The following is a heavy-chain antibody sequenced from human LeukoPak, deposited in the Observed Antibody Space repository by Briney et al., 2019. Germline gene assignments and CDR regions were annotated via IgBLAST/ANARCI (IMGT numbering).Heavy chain of an antibody. CDR1: GFTFRNYG. Sequence: GGSLRLSCAASGFTFRNYGMHWVRQAPGKGLEWVAIIWYDRSKNYYADSVKGRFTISRDNFNNTLYLQMNSLRAEDTALYYCARAPYTTGRSFYFDSWGQGTLVTVSS. V-gene: IGHV3-33*01. J-gene: IGHJ4*02. CDR2: IWYDRSKN. CDR3: ARAPYTTGRSFYFDS. D-gene: IGHD2-2*02.